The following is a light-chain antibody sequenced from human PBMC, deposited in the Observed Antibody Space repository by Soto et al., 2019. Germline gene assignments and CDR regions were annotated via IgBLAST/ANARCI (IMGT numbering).Light chain of an antibody. V-gene: IGKV3-15*01. CDR1: QSVSSN. CDR3: QQYNNWPPGP. CDR2: GAS. Sequence: EIVMTQSPATLSVSPGERATLSCRASQSVSSNLAWYQQKPGQAPRLLIYGASTRATGIPARFSGSGSGTEFTLTISSLQSEAFAVYYCQQYNNWPPGPFGPGTKVDIK. J-gene: IGKJ3*01.